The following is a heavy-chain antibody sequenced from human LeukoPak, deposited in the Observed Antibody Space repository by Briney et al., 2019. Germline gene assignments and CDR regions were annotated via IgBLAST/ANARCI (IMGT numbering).Heavy chain of an antibody. CDR3: ARDAEPFDY. CDR2: IYYSGST. V-gene: IGHV4-39*07. CDR1: GGSISSSSYY. D-gene: IGHD1-26*01. Sequence: SETLSLTCTVSGGSISSSSYYWGWIRQPPGKGLEWIGSIYYSGSTYYNRSLKSRVTISVDTSKNQFSLKLSSVTAADTAVYYCARDAEPFDYWGQGTLVTVSS. J-gene: IGHJ4*02.